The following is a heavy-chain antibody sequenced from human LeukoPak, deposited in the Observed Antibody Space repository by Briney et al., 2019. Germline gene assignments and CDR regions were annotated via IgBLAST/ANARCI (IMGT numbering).Heavy chain of an antibody. CDR2: ISGSGGST. V-gene: IGHV3-23*01. CDR3: AASYGSGSFFDY. J-gene: IGHJ4*02. D-gene: IGHD3-10*01. Sequence: GGSLRLSCAASGFTFSSYAMSWFRQAPGKGLEWVSAISGSGGSTYYADSVKGRFTISRDNSKNALYLQMNSLRTEDTAVYYCAASYGSGSFFDYWGQGTLVTVSS. CDR1: GFTFSSYA.